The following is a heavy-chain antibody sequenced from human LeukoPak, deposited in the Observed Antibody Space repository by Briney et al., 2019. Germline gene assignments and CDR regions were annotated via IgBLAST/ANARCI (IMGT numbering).Heavy chain of an antibody. CDR1: GGSISSYY. J-gene: IGHJ4*02. D-gene: IGHD3-22*01. Sequence: KPSETLSLTCTVPGGSISSYYWSWIRQPPGKGLERIGYIYYSGSTNYNPSRKSRVTISVDTSKNQFSLKLSSVTAADTAVYYCATTLRIYDSGGYYSSYYFDYWGQGTLVTVSS. CDR3: ATTLRIYDSGGYYSSYYFDY. CDR2: IYYSGST. V-gene: IGHV4-59*08.